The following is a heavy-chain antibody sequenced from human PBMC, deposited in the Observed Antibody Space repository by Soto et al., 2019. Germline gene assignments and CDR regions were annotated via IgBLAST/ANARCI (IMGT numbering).Heavy chain of an antibody. D-gene: IGHD2-2*01. CDR2: IYYSGTT. V-gene: IGHV4-39*01. CDR1: GGSISSSSYY. Sequence: QLQLQESGPGLVKPSETLSLTCTVSGGSISSSSYYWAWVRQPPGKGLEWIGSIYYSGTTYYNPSLKSRVTISEDTSKNQFSLTLSSVTAADTAVFYCARLIRCKTNSCYFDYWGQGTLVTVSS. CDR3: ARLIRCKTNSCYFDY. J-gene: IGHJ4*02.